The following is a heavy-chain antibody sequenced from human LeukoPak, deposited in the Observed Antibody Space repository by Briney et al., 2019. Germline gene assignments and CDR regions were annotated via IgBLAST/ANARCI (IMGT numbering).Heavy chain of an antibody. V-gene: IGHV4-39*01. J-gene: IGHJ4*02. D-gene: IGHD5/OR15-5a*01. CDR2: IHSTGST. Sequence: SETLSLTCTVSGDSIRSSSVYWGWTRQPPGKGLEWIGSIHSTGSTFYNASLKSRGAISADTSRNQFSLRLNSVTAADTAVYISSRTLRSRGQGILVTVSS. CDR1: GDSIRSSSVY. CDR3: SRTLRS.